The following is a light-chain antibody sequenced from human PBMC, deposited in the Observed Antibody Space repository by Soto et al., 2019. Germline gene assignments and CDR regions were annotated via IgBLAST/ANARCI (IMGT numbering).Light chain of an antibody. CDR1: QSVSNN. CDR2: GAS. J-gene: IGKJ2*01. CDR3: QQYNNWPYT. V-gene: IGKV3-15*01. Sequence: EIVMTQSPATLSVSPGERDTLSCRVSQSVSNNLAWYQQKPGQAPRLLIYGASTRATGIPARFSGSGSGTEFTLTISSLQSEDFSVYYCQQYNNWPYTFGQGTKLEIK.